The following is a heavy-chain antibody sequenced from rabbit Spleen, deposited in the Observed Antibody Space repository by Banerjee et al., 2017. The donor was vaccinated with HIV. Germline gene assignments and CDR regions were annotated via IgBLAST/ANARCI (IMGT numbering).Heavy chain of an antibody. J-gene: IGHJ4*01. D-gene: IGHD7-1*01. Sequence: QEQLVESGGGLVQPGASLTLTCTASGFSFSNNFVMCWVRQAPGKGLEWIGCTFIGIGGRAYYATWVNGRFTISSHSAQNTLYLQLNSLTAADTATYFCARFYAGYGDFGYAAMWGPGTLVTVS. V-gene: IGHV1S45*01. CDR2: TFIGIGGRA. CDR1: GFSFSNNFV. CDR3: ARFYAGYGDFGYAAM.